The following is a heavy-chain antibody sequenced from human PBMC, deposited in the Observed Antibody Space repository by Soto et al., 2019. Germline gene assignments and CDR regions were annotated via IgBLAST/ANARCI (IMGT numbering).Heavy chain of an antibody. J-gene: IGHJ4*02. Sequence: ASVKVSCKASGYTFTNYGISWVRQAPGQGLEWMGIINPSGGSTSYAQKFQGRVTMTRDTSTSTVYMELSSLRSEDTAVYYCARGPSDSSARYYFDYWGQGTLVTVSS. CDR1: GYTFTNYG. V-gene: IGHV1-46*03. CDR3: ARGPSDSSARYYFDY. D-gene: IGHD6-25*01. CDR2: INPSGGST.